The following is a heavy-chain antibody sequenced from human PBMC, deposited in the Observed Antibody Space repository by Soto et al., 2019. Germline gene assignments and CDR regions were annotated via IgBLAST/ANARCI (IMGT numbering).Heavy chain of an antibody. D-gene: IGHD6-19*01. CDR3: ARASIAVAGLVPFDP. CDR1: GYTFTGYY. V-gene: IGHV1-2*04. Sequence: ASVKVSCKASGYTFTGYYMHWVRQAPGQGLEWMGWINPNSGGTNYAQKFQGWVTMTRDTSISTAYMELSRLRSDDTAVYYCARASIAVAGLVPFDPWGQGTLVTVPQ. CDR2: INPNSGGT. J-gene: IGHJ5*02.